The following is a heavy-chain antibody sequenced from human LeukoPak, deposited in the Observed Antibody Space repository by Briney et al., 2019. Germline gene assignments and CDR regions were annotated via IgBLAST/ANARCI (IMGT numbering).Heavy chain of an antibody. D-gene: IGHD6-19*01. Sequence: GGSLRLSCAASGFTFSTYWMSWVRQTPGKGLEWVANIKQDGSEKHYVDSVKGRFTISRDNAKNSLYLQMNSLRAEDTAVYYCARDSRAYSRDWDADYWGQGTLVTVSS. J-gene: IGHJ4*02. V-gene: IGHV3-7*01. CDR2: IKQDGSEK. CDR3: ARDSRAYSRDWDADY. CDR1: GFTFSTYW.